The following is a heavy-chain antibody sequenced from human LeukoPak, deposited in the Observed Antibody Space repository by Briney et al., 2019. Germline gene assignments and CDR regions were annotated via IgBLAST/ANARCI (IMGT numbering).Heavy chain of an antibody. CDR1: GFTFRNYG. Sequence: PGGSLRLSCAASGFTFRNYGMHWVRQAPGKGLEWVAVISIDGSEKYYADSVKGRFTISRDNSKNTLYLQMNSLRAEDTAVYYCARDPLGDGYNFDYWGQGTLVTVSS. D-gene: IGHD5-24*01. CDR2: ISIDGSEK. CDR3: ARDPLGDGYNFDY. J-gene: IGHJ4*02. V-gene: IGHV3-30*03.